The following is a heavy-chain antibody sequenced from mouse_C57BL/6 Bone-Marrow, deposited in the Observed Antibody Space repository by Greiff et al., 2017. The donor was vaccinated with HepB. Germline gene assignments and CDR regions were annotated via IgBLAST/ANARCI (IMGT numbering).Heavy chain of an antibody. V-gene: IGHV5-4*01. CDR3: ARSSLRSFAY. CDR2: ISDGGSYT. J-gene: IGHJ3*01. CDR1: GFTFSSYA. Sequence: EVQVVESGGGLVKPGGSLKLSCAASGFTFSSYAMSWVRQTPEKRLEWVATISDGGSYTYYPDNVKGRFTISRDNAKNNLYLQMSHLKSEDTAMYYCARSSLRSFAYWGQGTLVTVSA. D-gene: IGHD1-1*01.